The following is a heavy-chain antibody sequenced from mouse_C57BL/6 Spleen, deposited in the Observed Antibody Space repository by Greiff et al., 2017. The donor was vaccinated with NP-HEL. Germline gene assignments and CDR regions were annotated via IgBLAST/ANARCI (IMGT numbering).Heavy chain of an antibody. Sequence: QVQLQQSGAELVKPGASVKLSCKASGYTFTSYWMQWVKQRPGQGLEWIGEIDPSDSYTNYNQKFKGKATLTVDTSSSTAYMQLSSLTSEDSAVYYCADLPGIWGQGTTLTVSS. CDR1: GYTFTSYW. V-gene: IGHV1-50*01. CDR2: IDPSDSYT. J-gene: IGHJ2*01. CDR3: ADLPGI.